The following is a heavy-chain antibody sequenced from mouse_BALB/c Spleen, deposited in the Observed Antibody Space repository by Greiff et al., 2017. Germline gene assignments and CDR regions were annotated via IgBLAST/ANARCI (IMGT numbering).Heavy chain of an antibody. J-gene: IGHJ3*01. D-gene: IGHD1-1*01. CDR1: GFTFSSYY. CDR3: ARLDYYGSSPWFAY. Sequence: EVKLMESGGGLVKLGGSLKLSCAASGFTFSSYYMSWVRQTPEKRLELVAAINSNGGSTYYPDTVKGRFTISRDNAKNTLYLQMSSLKSEDTALYYCARLDYYGSSPWFAYWGQGTLVTVSA. CDR2: INSNGGST. V-gene: IGHV5-6-2*01.